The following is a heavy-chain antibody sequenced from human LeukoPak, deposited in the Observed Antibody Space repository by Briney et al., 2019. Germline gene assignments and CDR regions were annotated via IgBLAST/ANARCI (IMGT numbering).Heavy chain of an antibody. D-gene: IGHD7-27*01. CDR3: ARFSPRAMGNYFDF. J-gene: IGHJ4*02. CDR1: GGCISSGSYS. Sequence: PSETLSLTCAVSGGCISSGSYSWSWIRQPPGKGLEWIGYIYPRGSTYYNPSLKSRVTMSLDRSANQFSLNLSSVTAADTAVYYCARFSPRAMGNYFDFWGQGTLVTVSS. V-gene: IGHV4-30-2*01. CDR2: IYPRGST.